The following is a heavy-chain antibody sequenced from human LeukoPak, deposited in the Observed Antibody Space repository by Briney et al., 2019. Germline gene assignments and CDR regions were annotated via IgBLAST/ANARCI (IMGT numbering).Heavy chain of an antibody. CDR2: IYYSGST. J-gene: IGHJ4*02. V-gene: IGHV4-30-4*02. Sequence: SETLSLTCTVSGGSISSGDYYWSWIRQPPGKGLEWIGYIYYSGSTYYNPSLKSRVTISVDTSKNQFSLKLSSVTAADTAVYYCARGLSGFWNNYDDYWGQGTLVTVSS. D-gene: IGHD3-3*01. CDR1: GGSISSGDYY. CDR3: ARGLSGFWNNYDDY.